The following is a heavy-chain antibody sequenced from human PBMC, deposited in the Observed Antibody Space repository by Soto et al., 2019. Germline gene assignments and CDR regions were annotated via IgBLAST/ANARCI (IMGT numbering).Heavy chain of an antibody. V-gene: IGHV3-23*01. CDR1: GFTFSSYA. J-gene: IGHJ5*02. D-gene: IGHD3-3*01. CDR2: ISGSGGST. CDR3: AKDGVRLPGNFNWFDP. Sequence: GGSLRLSCAASGFTFSSYAMSWVRQAPGKGLEWVSAISGSGGSTYYADSVKGRFTISRDNSKNTLYLQMNSLRAEDTAVYYCAKDGVRLPGNFNWFDPWGQGTLVTVS.